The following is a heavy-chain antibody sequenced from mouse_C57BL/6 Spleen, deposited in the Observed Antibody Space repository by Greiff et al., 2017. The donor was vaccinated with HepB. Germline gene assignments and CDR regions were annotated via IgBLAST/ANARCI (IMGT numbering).Heavy chain of an antibody. CDR2: IDPENGDT. V-gene: IGHV14-4*01. J-gene: IGHJ2*01. CDR1: GFNIKDDY. D-gene: IGHD1-1*01. Sequence: VQLQQSGAELVRPGASVKLSCTASGFNIKDDYMPWVTQRPEQGLEWIGWIDPENGDTEYDSKFQGKATITADTSSNTADLQLSSLTSEDTAVYYCTTRGSRYFDYWGQGTTLTVSS. CDR3: TTRGSRYFDY.